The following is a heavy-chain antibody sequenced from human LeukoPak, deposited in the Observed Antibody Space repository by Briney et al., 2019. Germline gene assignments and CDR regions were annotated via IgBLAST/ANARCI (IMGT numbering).Heavy chain of an antibody. Sequence: SETLSLTCTVSGGSISSSSYYWGLIRQPPGKGLEWIGSIYYSGSTYYNPSLKSRVTISVDTSKNQFSLKLSSVTAADTAVYYCARAPSYDFWSGYPYYFDYWGQGTLVTVSS. D-gene: IGHD3-3*01. CDR2: IYYSGST. CDR3: ARAPSYDFWSGYPYYFDY. CDR1: GGSISSSSYY. J-gene: IGHJ4*02. V-gene: IGHV4-39*07.